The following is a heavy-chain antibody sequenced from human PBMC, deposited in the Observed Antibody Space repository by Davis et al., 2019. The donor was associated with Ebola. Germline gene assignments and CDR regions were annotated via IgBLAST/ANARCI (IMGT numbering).Heavy chain of an antibody. Sequence: PGGSLRLSCAASGFTFSSYSMNWVRQAPGKGLEWVSSISSSSSYIYYADSVKGRFTISRDNAKNSLYLQMNSLRAEDTAVYYCARDGAPDYDILTGYSDYWGQGTLVTVSS. CDR1: GFTFSSYS. CDR3: ARDGAPDYDILTGYSDY. V-gene: IGHV3-21*01. J-gene: IGHJ4*02. CDR2: ISSSSSYI. D-gene: IGHD3-9*01.